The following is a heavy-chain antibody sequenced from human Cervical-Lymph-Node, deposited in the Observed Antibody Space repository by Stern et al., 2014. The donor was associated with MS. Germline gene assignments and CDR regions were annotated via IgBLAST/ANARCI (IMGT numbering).Heavy chain of an antibody. V-gene: IGHV1-2*06. CDR2: INPNSGDT. CDR3: AICVPEELSWFGDLLPPDY. D-gene: IGHD3-10*01. Sequence: MQLVESGAEVKKPGASVKVSCKTSGYTFIAYYMHWVRQAPGQGLEWMGQINPNSGDTKYQQKFQGRVTMTRDTSISTAYMEVTWLASGDTAVYYCAICVPEELSWFGDLLPPDYWGQGTLVTVSS. J-gene: IGHJ4*02. CDR1: GYTFIAYY.